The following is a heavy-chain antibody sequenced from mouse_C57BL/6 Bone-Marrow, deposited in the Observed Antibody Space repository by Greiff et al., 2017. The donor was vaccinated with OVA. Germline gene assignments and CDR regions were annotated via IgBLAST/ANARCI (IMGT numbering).Heavy chain of an antibody. D-gene: IGHD2-5*01. CDR1: GFSLSTFGMG. J-gene: IGHJ1*03. CDR2: IWWDDDK. Sequence: QVTLKESGPGILQPSQTLRLTCSFSGFSLSTFGMGVGWIRQPSGKGLEWLAHIWWDDDKYYNPALKSRLTISKDTSKNQVFLKIANVDTAETATYYGARMNYYSNPDWYFDVWGTGTTVTVSS. CDR3: ARMNYYSNPDWYFDV. V-gene: IGHV8-8*01.